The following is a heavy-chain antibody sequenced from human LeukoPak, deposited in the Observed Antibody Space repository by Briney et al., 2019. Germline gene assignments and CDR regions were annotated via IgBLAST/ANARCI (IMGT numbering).Heavy chain of an antibody. D-gene: IGHD6-6*01. Sequence: GRSLRLSCAASGFTFSNYAMHWVRQAPGKGLEWVAVISYDGSNKYYADSVKGRFTISRDDSKNTLFLQMNSLRAEDTAVYYCARDHPYSSSSLPGYWGQGTLVTVSS. J-gene: IGHJ4*02. CDR2: ISYDGSNK. CDR1: GFTFSNYA. V-gene: IGHV3-30-3*01. CDR3: ARDHPYSSSSLPGY.